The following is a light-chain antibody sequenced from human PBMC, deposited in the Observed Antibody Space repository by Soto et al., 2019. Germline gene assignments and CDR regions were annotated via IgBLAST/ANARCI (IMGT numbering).Light chain of an antibody. CDR2: EVS. J-gene: IGLJ3*02. CDR1: SSDVGDYNY. CDR3: SSYTSSSTWV. Sequence: QSALTQPASVSGSLGQSITISCTGTSSDVGDYNYVSWYQQHPGKAPKLMIYEVSNRPSGVSNRFSGSKSGNTASLTISGLQAEDEADCYCSSYTSSSTWVFGGGTKLAVL. V-gene: IGLV2-14*01.